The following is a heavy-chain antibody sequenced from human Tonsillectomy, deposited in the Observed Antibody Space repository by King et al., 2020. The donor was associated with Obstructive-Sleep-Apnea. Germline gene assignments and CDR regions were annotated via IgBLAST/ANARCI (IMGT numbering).Heavy chain of an antibody. V-gene: IGHV5-10-1*03. J-gene: IGHJ4*02. D-gene: IGHD3-10*01. CDR1: GYSFTSYW. CDR3: ARYYYGSGSYPLLDY. Sequence: DVQLVQSGAEVKKPGESLRISCKGSGYSFTSYWISWVRQMPGKGLEWMGRIDPSDSYTNYSPSFQGHVTISADKSISTAYLQWSSLKASDTAMYYCARYYYGSGSYPLLDYWGQGTLVTVSS. CDR2: IDPSDSYT.